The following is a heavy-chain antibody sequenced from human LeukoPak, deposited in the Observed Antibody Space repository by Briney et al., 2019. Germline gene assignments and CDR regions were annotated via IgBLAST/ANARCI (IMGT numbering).Heavy chain of an antibody. CDR1: GFTFDDYA. J-gene: IGHJ4*02. V-gene: IGHV3-9*01. D-gene: IGHD5-18*01. Sequence: GGSLRLSCAASGFTFDDYAMHWVRQAPGKGLEWVSGISWNSGSIGYADSVKGRFTISRDNAKNSLYLQMNSLRADDTALYYCAKDIGTAMDIFDYWGQGTLVTVSS. CDR3: AKDIGTAMDIFDY. CDR2: ISWNSGSI.